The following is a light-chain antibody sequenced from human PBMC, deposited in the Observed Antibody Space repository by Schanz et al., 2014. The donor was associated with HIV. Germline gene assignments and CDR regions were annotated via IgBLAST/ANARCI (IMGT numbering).Light chain of an antibody. Sequence: QSALPQPPSASGSPGQSVTISCTGTSSNVGGYNYVSWYQQHPGKAPKLMIYEVSERPSGVSNRFSGSKSGNTASLTGSGLHAEDEADYYCNSHAGSNTFLFGGGTKLTVL. CDR3: NSHAGSNTFL. V-gene: IGLV2-8*01. CDR2: EVS. CDR1: SSNVGGYNY. J-gene: IGLJ2*01.